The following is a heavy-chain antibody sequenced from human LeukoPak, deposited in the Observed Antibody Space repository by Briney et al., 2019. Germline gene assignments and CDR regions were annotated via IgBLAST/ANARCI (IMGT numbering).Heavy chain of an antibody. CDR3: ARGYCSGGSCYSAYDY. V-gene: IGHV4-30-4*01. CDR2: IYYSGST. J-gene: IGHJ4*02. Sequence: SETLSLTCTVSGGSISSGDYYWSWIRQPPGKGLEWIGYIYYSGSTYYNPSLKSRVTMSVDTSKNQFSLKLSSVTAADTAVYCCARGYCSGGSCYSAYDYWGQGSLVTVSS. D-gene: IGHD2-15*01. CDR1: GGSISSGDYY.